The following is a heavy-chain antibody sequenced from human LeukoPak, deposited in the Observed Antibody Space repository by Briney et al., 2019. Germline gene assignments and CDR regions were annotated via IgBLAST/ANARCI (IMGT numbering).Heavy chain of an antibody. CDR1: GFTFSSYT. CDR3: ARHVVAVGFDY. Sequence: GGSLRLSCAASGFTFSSYTMNWVRQAPGKGLEWVSSITSSSSYIYYADSVMGRFTISRDNANNSLCLQMNSLRAEDTAVYYCARHVVAVGFDYWGQGTLVTVSS. CDR2: ITSSSSYI. V-gene: IGHV3-21*01. D-gene: IGHD3-22*01. J-gene: IGHJ4*02.